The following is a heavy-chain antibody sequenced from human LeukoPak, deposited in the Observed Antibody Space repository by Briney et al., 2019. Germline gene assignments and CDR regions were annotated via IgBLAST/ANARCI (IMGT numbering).Heavy chain of an antibody. Sequence: SETLSLTCTVSGVSISSSNSYWGWIRQPPGKILEWIGSIYYTGNTYYNASLKSRVTISVDTSKNQFSLKLSSVTAADTAVYYCARNRVVYYYDSSGLDYWGQGTLVTVSS. CDR3: ARNRVVYYYDSSGLDY. CDR1: GVSISSSNSY. J-gene: IGHJ4*02. D-gene: IGHD3-22*01. CDR2: IYYTGNT. V-gene: IGHV4-39*01.